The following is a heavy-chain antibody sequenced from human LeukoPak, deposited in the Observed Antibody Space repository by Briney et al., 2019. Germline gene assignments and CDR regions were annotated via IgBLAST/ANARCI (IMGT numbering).Heavy chain of an antibody. CDR2: INYGGHT. J-gene: IGHJ5*02. Sequence: SETLSLTCTVSGGSMRSHSFYWGWIRQSPGKGLEWIANINYGGHTYYNPSVKSRVTLSVDVSKNRFSLNLISVTAADTALYFCARTRLDSLAWFDPWGQGIQVIVSS. D-gene: IGHD3/OR15-3a*01. CDR1: GGSMRSHSFY. CDR3: ARTRLDSLAWFDP. V-gene: IGHV4-39*07.